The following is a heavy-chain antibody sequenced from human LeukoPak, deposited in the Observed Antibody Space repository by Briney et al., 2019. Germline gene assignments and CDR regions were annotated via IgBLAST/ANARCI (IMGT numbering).Heavy chain of an antibody. D-gene: IGHD4-23*01. CDR1: GGTFSTYA. CDR2: ITPILGTA. Sequence: ASVKVSCKASGGTFSTYAISWVRQAPGQGLEWMGGITPILGTANYAQKFQGRVTINADQSTSTAYMELSSLRSEDAAVYYCARSLIDYGGSYDAFDIWGQGTMVTISS. CDR3: ARSLIDYGGSYDAFDI. V-gene: IGHV1-69*10. J-gene: IGHJ3*02.